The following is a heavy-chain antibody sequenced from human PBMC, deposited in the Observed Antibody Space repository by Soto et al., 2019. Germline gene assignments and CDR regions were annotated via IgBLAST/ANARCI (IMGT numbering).Heavy chain of an antibody. V-gene: IGHV4-59*01. CDR2: SSYSGRT. Sequence: QVQLQESGPGLVKPSETLSLICSVSGDSISGYYWSWIRQPPGKGLEWIGYSSYSGRTNYTPSLRSRVTISVDTSKNQFSLRLSSVTAADTAVYYCAREEYDSNGDSYGMDVWGQGTTVTVSS. CDR1: GDSISGYY. CDR3: AREEYDSNGDSYGMDV. D-gene: IGHD3-22*01. J-gene: IGHJ6*02.